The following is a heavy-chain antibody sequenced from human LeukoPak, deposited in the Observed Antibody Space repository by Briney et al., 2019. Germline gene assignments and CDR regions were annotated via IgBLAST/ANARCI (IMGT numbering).Heavy chain of an antibody. CDR1: GFTFSSYA. CDR3: AKQPYNRPHIVVVIARPKNWFDP. CDR2: ISGSGGST. J-gene: IGHJ5*02. V-gene: IGHV3-23*01. Sequence: GGSLRLSCAASGFTFSSYAMSWARQAPGKGLEWVSAISGSGGSTYYADSVKGRFTISRDNSKNTLYLQMNSLRAEDTAVYYCAKQPYNRPHIVVVIARPKNWFDPWGQGTLVTVSS. D-gene: IGHD2-21*01.